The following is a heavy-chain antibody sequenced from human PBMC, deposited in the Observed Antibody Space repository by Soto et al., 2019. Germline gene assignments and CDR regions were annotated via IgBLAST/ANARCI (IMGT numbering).Heavy chain of an antibody. CDR1: GFTFSSYA. CDR2: ISGSGGST. V-gene: IGHV3-23*01. Sequence: GGSLRLSCAASGFTFSSYAMSWVRQAPGKGLEWVSAISGSGGSTYYADSVKGRFTISRDNSKNTLYLQMNSLRAEDTAVYYCAKAVAARYYYYGMDVWGQGTTVTVSS. D-gene: IGHD6-6*01. CDR3: AKAVAARYYYYGMDV. J-gene: IGHJ6*02.